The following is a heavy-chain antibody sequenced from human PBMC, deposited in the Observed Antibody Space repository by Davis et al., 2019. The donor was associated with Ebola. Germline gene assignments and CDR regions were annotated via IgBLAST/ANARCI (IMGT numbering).Heavy chain of an antibody. D-gene: IGHD4-17*01. Sequence: PGGSLRLSCAASGFTFSSYAMHWVRQAPGKGLEWVSGISWNSGSIGYADSVKGRFTISRDNAKNSLYLQMNSLRAEDTALYYCAKDMAPTTVTTNWYFDLWGRGTLVTVSS. CDR3: AKDMAPTTVTTNWYFDL. V-gene: IGHV3-9*01. CDR2: ISWNSGSI. J-gene: IGHJ2*01. CDR1: GFTFSSYA.